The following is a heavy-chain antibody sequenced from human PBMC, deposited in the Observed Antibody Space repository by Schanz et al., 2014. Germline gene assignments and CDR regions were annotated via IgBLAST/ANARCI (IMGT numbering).Heavy chain of an antibody. CDR1: GFTFRSYD. V-gene: IGHV3-23*01. D-gene: IGHD4-4*01. J-gene: IGHJ1*01. CDR3: ARREFSNRADAEYFQH. Sequence: EVQLLESGGGLVQPGGSLRPSCAASGFTFRSYDMIWVRQAPGKGLEWVSAISGSGGSTYYADSVKGRFTISRDNSKNTLYLQMNSLRDEDTAVYYCARREFSNRADAEYFQHWGQGTLVTVSS. CDR2: ISGSGGST.